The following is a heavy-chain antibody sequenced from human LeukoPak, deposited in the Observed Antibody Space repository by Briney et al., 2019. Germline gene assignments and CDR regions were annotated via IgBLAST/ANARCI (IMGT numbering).Heavy chain of an antibody. Sequence: SVKVSCKASGGAFSSYAISWVRQAPGQGLEWMGGIIPIFGTANYAQKFQGRVTITADESTSTAYMELSSLRSDDTAVYYCARTSDAAGIAAAGGFDYWGQGTLVTVSS. CDR3: ARTSDAAGIAAAGGFDY. CDR2: IIPIFGTA. D-gene: IGHD6-13*01. V-gene: IGHV1-69*13. CDR1: GGAFSSYA. J-gene: IGHJ4*02.